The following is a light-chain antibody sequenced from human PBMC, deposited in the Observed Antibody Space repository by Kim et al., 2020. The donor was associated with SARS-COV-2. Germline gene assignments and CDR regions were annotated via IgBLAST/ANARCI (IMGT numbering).Light chain of an antibody. J-gene: IGKJ4*01. CDR3: QQAYNSPLT. CDR2: AAS. CDR1: QNITKY. V-gene: IGKV1-39*01. Sequence: ASLGDRITISCRASQNITKYLNWYQQRPGKVPKLLIYAASTLQRGVPSRFSGIGSATDFTLTINSLQPEDFATDYCQQAYNSPLTFGGGTKVDIK.